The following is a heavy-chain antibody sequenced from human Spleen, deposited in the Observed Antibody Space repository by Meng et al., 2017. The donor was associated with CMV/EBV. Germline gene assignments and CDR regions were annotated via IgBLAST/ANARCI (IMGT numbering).Heavy chain of an antibody. D-gene: IGHD3-3*01. J-gene: IGHJ6*02. CDR2: ISGSGGST. V-gene: IGHV3-23*01. CDR1: GFTFSSYA. CDR3: AKYQYYDFWSGYSEPDYYYYGMDV. Sequence: ETLSLTCAASGFTFSSYAMSWVRQAPGKGLEWVSAISGSGGSTYYADSVKGRFTISRDNSKNTLYLQMNSLRAEDTAVYYCAKYQYYDFWSGYSEPDYYYYGMDVWGQGTTVTVSS.